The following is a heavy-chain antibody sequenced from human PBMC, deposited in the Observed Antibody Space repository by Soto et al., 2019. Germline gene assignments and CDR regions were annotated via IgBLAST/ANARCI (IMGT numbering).Heavy chain of an antibody. CDR2: IIPIFGTA. V-gene: IGHV1-69*01. CDR3: AGALPPPPSPGSGYFYFDY. J-gene: IGHJ4*02. CDR1: GGTFSSYA. Sequence: QVQLVQSGAEVKKPGSSVKVSCKASGGTFSSYAISWVRQAPGQGLEWMGGIIPIFGTANYAQKFQGRVTINADESTSTAYMELSSLRSGDTAVYYCAGALPPPPSPGSGYFYFDYWGQGTLVTVSS. D-gene: IGHD3-22*01.